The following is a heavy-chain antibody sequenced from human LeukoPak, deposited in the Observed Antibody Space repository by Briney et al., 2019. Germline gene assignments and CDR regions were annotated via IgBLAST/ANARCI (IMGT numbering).Heavy chain of an antibody. J-gene: IGHJ4*02. CDR2: ISGSGGST. Sequence: GRSLRLSCAASGFTFSSYAMSWVRQAPGKGLEWVSAISGSGGSTYYADSVKGRFTISRDNSKNTLYLQMNSLRAEDTAVYYCACITMIVVVTDYWGQGTLVTVSS. CDR3: ACITMIVVVTDY. CDR1: GFTFSSYA. V-gene: IGHV3-23*01. D-gene: IGHD3-22*01.